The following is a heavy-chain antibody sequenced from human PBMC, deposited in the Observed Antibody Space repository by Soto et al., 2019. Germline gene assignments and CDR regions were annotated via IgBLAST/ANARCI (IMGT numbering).Heavy chain of an antibody. CDR2: IWYDGSNK. CDR3: ARGDVWASVVEDFDY. V-gene: IGHV3-33*01. CDR1: GFTFSSYG. J-gene: IGHJ4*02. Sequence: QVQLVESGGGVVQPGRSLRLSCAASGFTFSSYGMHWVRQAPGKGLEWVAVIWYDGSNKYYADSVKGRFTISRDNSKNTLYLQMNSLRADDTAVYYCARGDVWASVVEDFDYWGQGTLVTVSS. D-gene: IGHD3-16*01.